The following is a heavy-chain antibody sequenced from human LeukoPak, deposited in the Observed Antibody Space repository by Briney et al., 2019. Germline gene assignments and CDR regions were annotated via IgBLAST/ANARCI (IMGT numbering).Heavy chain of an antibody. V-gene: IGHV3-30-3*01. CDR2: ISYDGSDK. CDR3: AREGDRSLHGRPLDD. J-gene: IGHJ4*02. CDR1: GFTFSNFP. D-gene: IGHD3-10*01. Sequence: GGSLRLSCAASGFTFSNFPMHWVRQAPGKGLEWVAIISYDGSDKDYADSVKGRFTISRDNSKNTLYLQMSSLRAEDTAVYYCAREGDRSLHGRPLDDWGQGTLVTVSS.